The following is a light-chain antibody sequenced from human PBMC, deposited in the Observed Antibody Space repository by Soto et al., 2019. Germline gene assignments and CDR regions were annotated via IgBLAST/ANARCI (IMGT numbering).Light chain of an antibody. J-gene: IGKJ4*01. CDR1: QSVLYSSNNKNY. CDR3: QQYYSTPLT. Sequence: DIVMTQSPDSLAVSLGERATINCKSSQSVLYSSNNKNYLAWYQQKPGRPPKLLIYWASTRESGVADRFSGSGSGTDFTLTISSLQAEDVAVYYCQQYYSTPLTFGGGTKVDIK. CDR2: WAS. V-gene: IGKV4-1*01.